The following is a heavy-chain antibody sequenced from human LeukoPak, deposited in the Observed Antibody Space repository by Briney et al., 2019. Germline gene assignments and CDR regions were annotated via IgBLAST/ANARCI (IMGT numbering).Heavy chain of an antibody. V-gene: IGHV3-21*01. J-gene: IGHJ5*01. Sequence: GGSLRLSCAASGFTFSSYSMNWVRQAPGKGLEWVSSISDSSTYIYYADSLKGRFTISRDNAKNSLYLQMNSLRAEDTAVYYCARAVARYFDWTHPHWFDSWGQGTLVTVSS. CDR1: GFTFSSYS. D-gene: IGHD3-9*01. CDR2: ISDSSTYI. CDR3: ARAVARYFDWTHPHWFDS.